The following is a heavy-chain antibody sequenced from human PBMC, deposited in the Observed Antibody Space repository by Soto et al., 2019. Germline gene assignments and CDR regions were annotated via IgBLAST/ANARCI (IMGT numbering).Heavy chain of an antibody. V-gene: IGHV3-74*01. CDR3: TRGGATGAGIYHFEN. CDR1: GFTFTTNW. Sequence: EVQLVESGGALVQPGGSLRLSCAASGFTFTTNWMHWVRQAPGKGLVWLSRINSDGTTTTYADSVKGRFNISRDNAKNTLYLQVNSLGGEDTAVYYCTRGGATGAGIYHFENWGQGTLVTVSS. CDR2: INSDGTTT. D-gene: IGHD3-10*01. J-gene: IGHJ4*02.